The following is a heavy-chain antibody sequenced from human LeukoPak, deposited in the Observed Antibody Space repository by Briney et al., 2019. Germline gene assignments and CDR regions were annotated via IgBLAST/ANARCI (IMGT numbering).Heavy chain of an antibody. CDR1: GFTVSSNY. D-gene: IGHD6-19*01. Sequence: QPGGSLRLSCAASGFTVSSNYMSWVRQAPRKGLEWVSVIYSGGSTYYTDSVKGRFTISRDNSKNTLYLQMNSLRAEDTAVYYCARVSIGWYSFDYWGQGTLVTVSS. CDR2: IYSGGST. J-gene: IGHJ4*02. CDR3: ARVSIGWYSFDY. V-gene: IGHV3-66*01.